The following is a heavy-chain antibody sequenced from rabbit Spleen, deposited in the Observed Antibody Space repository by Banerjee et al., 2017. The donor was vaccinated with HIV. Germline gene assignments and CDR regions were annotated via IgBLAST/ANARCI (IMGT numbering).Heavy chain of an antibody. V-gene: IGHV1S45*01. CDR1: GFDFTNYY. J-gene: IGHJ3*01. CDR3: ARGSATMTMVITGYYLYS. CDR2: IYGGSSGST. Sequence: QEQLTETGGDLVQPGGSLTLSCKASGFDFTNYYISWVRQAPGKGLEWIACIYGGSSGSTAYASWAKGRFTISKTSSTTVTLQMTSLTAADTATYFCARGSATMTMVITGYYLYSWGQGTLVTVS. D-gene: IGHD2-1*01.